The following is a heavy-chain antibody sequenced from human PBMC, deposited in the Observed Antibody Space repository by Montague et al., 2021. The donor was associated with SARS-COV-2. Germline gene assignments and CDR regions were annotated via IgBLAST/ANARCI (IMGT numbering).Heavy chain of an antibody. Sequence: SLRLSCAASGFTFSSYAMHWVRHAPGKGLEWVAVISYDGSNKYYADSVKGRFTISRDNSKNTLYLQMNSLRAEDTAVYYCARDPPYFDSGGFLDYWGQGTLVTVSS. CDR1: GFTFSSYA. D-gene: IGHD3-9*01. CDR3: ARDPPYFDSGGFLDY. CDR2: ISYDGSNK. V-gene: IGHV3-30-3*01. J-gene: IGHJ4*02.